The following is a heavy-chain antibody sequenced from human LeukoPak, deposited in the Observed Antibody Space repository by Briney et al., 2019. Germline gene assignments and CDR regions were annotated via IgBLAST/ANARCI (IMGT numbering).Heavy chain of an antibody. Sequence: ASVKVSCKASGYTFTSYGISWVRQAPGQGLEWMGWIRAYNGNTNYAQKLQGRVTMTTDTSTSTAYMELRSLRSDDTAVYYCARRRDGYNTWYFDLWGRGTGVTVFS. CDR3: ARRRDGYNTWYFDL. J-gene: IGHJ2*01. CDR1: GYTFTSYG. V-gene: IGHV1-18*01. CDR2: IRAYNGNT. D-gene: IGHD5-24*01.